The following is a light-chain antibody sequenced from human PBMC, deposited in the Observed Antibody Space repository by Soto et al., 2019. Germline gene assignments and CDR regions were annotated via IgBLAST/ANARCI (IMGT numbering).Light chain of an antibody. V-gene: IGKV1-9*01. J-gene: IGKJ4*01. CDR1: QGISSY. CDR3: QQLNSYPLT. CDR2: VAS. Sequence: DIQLTQSPSFLSASVGDRVTITCRASQGISSYLAWCQQKPGKAPNLLIYVASTLQSGVPSRFSGSGSGTEFTLTCSSLQPEDFLTYYCQQLNSYPLTFGGGTTVEI.